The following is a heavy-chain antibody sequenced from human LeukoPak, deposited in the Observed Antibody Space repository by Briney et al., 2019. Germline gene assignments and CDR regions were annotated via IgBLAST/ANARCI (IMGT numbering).Heavy chain of an antibody. D-gene: IGHD4-17*01. Sequence: GGSLRLSCTASGFTFSDYAMSWVRQAPGKGLEWVSVITGSGGTRKYADFVEGRFAISRDNSKNTLFLELNSLRADDTAVYYRAKETVLAAYNWFDSWGQGTLVIVSS. CDR3: AKETVLAAYNWFDS. CDR2: ITGSGGTR. J-gene: IGHJ5*01. V-gene: IGHV3-23*01. CDR1: GFTFSDYA.